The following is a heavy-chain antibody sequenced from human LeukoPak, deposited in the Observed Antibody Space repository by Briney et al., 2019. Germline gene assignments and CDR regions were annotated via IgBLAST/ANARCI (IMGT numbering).Heavy chain of an antibody. CDR3: AGKNCSGGSCYSGAFRARSGYYMDV. Sequence: RASVKVSCKASGGTFSSYAISWVRQAPGQGLEWMGRIIPIFGTANYAQKFQGRVTITTDESTSTAYMELSSLRSEDTAVYYCAGKNCSGGSCYSGAFRARSGYYMDVWGKGTTVTASS. D-gene: IGHD2-15*01. CDR1: GGTFSSYA. CDR2: IIPIFGTA. V-gene: IGHV1-69*05. J-gene: IGHJ6*03.